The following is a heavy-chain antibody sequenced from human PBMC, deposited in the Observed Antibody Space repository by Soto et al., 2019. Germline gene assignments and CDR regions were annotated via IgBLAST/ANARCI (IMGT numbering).Heavy chain of an antibody. D-gene: IGHD4-17*01. CDR3: ARSLTVTRFDQ. J-gene: IGHJ4*02. CDR1: GGSMSNNY. V-gene: IGHV4-59*01. Sequence: QVHLQESGPGLVKPSETLSLFCDVSGGSMSNNYWSWIRQAPGRGLEWIGYVFYTGSTNYNPSLKSRVSISVDTSKKQFSQRLSSVTAADTAVYYCARSLTVTRFDQWGQGTRVTVS. CDR2: VFYTGST.